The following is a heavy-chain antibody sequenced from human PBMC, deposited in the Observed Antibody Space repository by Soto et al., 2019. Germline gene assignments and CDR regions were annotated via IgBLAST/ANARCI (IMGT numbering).Heavy chain of an antibody. J-gene: IGHJ4*02. CDR2: INHSGST. CDR1: GGSFSGYY. V-gene: IGHV4-34*01. D-gene: IGHD3-10*01. CDR3: ARGPYTYYYGSGSYLNY. Sequence: SETLSLTCAVYGGSFSGYYWSWIRQPPGKGLEWIGEINHSGSTNYNPSLKSRVTISVDTSKSQFSLKLSSVTAADTAVYYCARGPYTYYYGSGSYLNYWGQGTLVTVSS.